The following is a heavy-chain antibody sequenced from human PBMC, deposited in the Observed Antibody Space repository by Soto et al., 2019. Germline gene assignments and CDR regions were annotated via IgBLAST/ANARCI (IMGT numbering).Heavy chain of an antibody. CDR3: ARGGVDSRSFDY. D-gene: IGHD3-22*01. CDR1: GYSFTSYW. Sequence: PGESLKISCKGSGYSFTSYWIGWVRQMPGKGLEWMGIICPSDSDTRYNPSFQGQVTISADKSISTAYVQWGSLEASDTAMYYCARGGVDSRSFDYWGQGTLVTVSS. J-gene: IGHJ4*02. V-gene: IGHV5-51*01. CDR2: ICPSDSDT.